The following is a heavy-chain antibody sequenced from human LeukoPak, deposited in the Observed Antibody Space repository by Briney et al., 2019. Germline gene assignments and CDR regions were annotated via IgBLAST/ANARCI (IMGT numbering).Heavy chain of an antibody. D-gene: IGHD4-17*01. J-gene: IGHJ4*02. CDR1: GGSISSGGYY. CDR2: IYYSGST. Sequence: SQTLSLTCTVSGGSISSGGYYWSWIRQHPGKGLEWIGYIYYSGSTYYNPSLKSRVTISVDTSKNQFSLKLSSVTAADTAVYYCARDSSLRSVPQYYFDYWGQGTLVTVSS. V-gene: IGHV4-31*03. CDR3: ARDSSLRSVPQYYFDY.